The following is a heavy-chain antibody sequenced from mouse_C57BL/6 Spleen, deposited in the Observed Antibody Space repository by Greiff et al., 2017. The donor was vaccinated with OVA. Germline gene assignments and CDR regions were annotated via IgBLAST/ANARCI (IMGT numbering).Heavy chain of an antibody. CDR1: GYTFTSYW. V-gene: IGHV1-55*01. CDR3: ARRVFDY. J-gene: IGHJ2*01. CDR2: IYPGSGST. Sequence: QVQLKQPGAELVKPGASVKMSCKASGYTFTSYWITWVKQRPGQGLEWIGDIYPGSGSTNSNEKFKSKATLTVETSSSTAYMQLSSLTSEDSAVYYCARRVFDYWGQGTTLTVSS.